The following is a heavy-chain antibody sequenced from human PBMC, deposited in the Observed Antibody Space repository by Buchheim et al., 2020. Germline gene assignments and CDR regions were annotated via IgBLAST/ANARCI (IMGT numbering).Heavy chain of an antibody. V-gene: IGHV3-11*06. CDR3: ATRGGYSSGWYVADYFDY. CDR2: ISSSSSYT. D-gene: IGHD6-19*01. J-gene: IGHJ4*02. CDR1: GFTFSDYY. Sequence: QVQLVESGGGLVKPGGSLRLSCAASGFTFSDYYMSWIRQAPGKGLEWVSYISSSSSYTNYADSVKGRFTIARDNAKNSLYLQMNSLRAEDTAVYYYATRGGYSSGWYVADYFDYWGQGTL.